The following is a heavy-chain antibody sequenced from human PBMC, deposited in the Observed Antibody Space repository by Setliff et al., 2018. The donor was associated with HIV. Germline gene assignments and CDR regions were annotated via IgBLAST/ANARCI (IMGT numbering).Heavy chain of an antibody. CDR1: GYTFSSYD. V-gene: IGHV1-8*02. CDR2: INPNTGDT. Sequence: ASVKVSCKASGYTFSSYDINWVRRASGQGVEWMGWINPNTGDTGYAQKFQGRVTVTRNSSISTAYMELSSLRSEDTAVYYCTRNTWGWFDPWGQGTLVTVSS. CDR3: TRNTWGWFDP. J-gene: IGHJ5*02. D-gene: IGHD7-27*01.